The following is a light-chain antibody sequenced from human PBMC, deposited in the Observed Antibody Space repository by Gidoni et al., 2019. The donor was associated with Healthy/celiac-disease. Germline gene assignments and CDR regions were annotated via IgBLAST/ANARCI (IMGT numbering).Light chain of an antibody. V-gene: IGLV2-14*01. Sequence: QSALTQPASVPGAPGQSITSSCTGTSSDVGGYNYVSWYQQHPGTAPKLMIYDVSNRPSGVSNRFSGSKSGNTASLTISGLQAEDEADYYCSSYTSSSRVFGGGTKLTVL. CDR1: SSDVGGYNY. CDR2: DVS. CDR3: SSYTSSSRV. J-gene: IGLJ3*02.